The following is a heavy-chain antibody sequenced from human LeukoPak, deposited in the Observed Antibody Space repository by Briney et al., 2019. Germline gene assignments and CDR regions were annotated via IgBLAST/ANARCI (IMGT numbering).Heavy chain of an antibody. Sequence: SETLSLTCTVSGGSIRSSYYYWRWIRQPPGKGLEWIGSIYDSGSTYYTPSLKSRVTISVDTSTNQFSLKLSSVTAADTAVYYCAREDYSKRFDPWGQGTLVTVSS. CDR2: IYDSGST. CDR3: AREDYSKRFDP. D-gene: IGHD4-11*01. J-gene: IGHJ5*02. V-gene: IGHV4-39*07. CDR1: GGSIRSSYYY.